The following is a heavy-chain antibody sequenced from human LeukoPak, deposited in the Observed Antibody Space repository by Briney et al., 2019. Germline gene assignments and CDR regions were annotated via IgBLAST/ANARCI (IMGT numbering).Heavy chain of an antibody. D-gene: IGHD3/OR15-3a*01. CDR2: IYYSGNT. J-gene: IGHJ4*02. CDR3: ARQTGSGLFILP. CDR1: GGSISSSSYY. Sequence: SETLSLTCTVSGGSISSSSYYWGWIRQPPGKGLEWTGSIYYSGNTYYNASLKSQVSISIDTSKNQFSLRLTSVTAADTAVYYARQTGSGLFILPGGQGTLVTVSS. V-gene: IGHV4-39*01.